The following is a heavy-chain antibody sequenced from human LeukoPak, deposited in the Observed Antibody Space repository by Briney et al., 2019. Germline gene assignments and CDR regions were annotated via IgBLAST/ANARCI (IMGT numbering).Heavy chain of an antibody. CDR2: INDSGST. V-gene: IGHV4-34*01. CDR1: GGSFSGYY. J-gene: IGHJ4*02. CDR3: ARGLSASGPWCHSSSWYYGDY. D-gene: IGHD6-13*01. Sequence: PSETLSLTCAVYGGSFSGYYWSWIRQPPGKGLEWIGAINDSGSTNYNPSLKSRVTISVDTSKNQFSLKLSSVTAADTAVYYCARGLSASGPWCHSSSWYYGDYWGQGTVVTVSS.